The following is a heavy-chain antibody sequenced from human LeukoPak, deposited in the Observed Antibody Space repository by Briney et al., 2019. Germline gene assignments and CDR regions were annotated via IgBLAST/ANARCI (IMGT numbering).Heavy chain of an antibody. CDR3: ARATVDILTGYYKIDAFDI. CDR2: IIPIFGTA. D-gene: IGHD3-9*01. Sequence: SVKVSCKASGGTFSSYAISWVRQAPGQGLEWMGGIIPIFGTANYAQKFQGRVTITADESTSTAYMELSSLRSEDTAAYYCARATVDILTGYYKIDAFDIWGQGTMVTVSS. CDR1: GGTFSSYA. J-gene: IGHJ3*02. V-gene: IGHV1-69*01.